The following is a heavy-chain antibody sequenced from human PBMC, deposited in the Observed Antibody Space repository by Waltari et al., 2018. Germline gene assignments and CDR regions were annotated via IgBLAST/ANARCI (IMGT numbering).Heavy chain of an antibody. CDR1: GGSFSGYY. J-gene: IGHJ3*02. D-gene: IGHD4-17*01. CDR2: INHSGST. CDR3: AREGHDYGDYDAFDI. Sequence: QVQLQQWGAGLLKPSETLSLTCAVYGGSFSGYYWSWIRQPPGTGLGWMGEINHSGSTHYNPSLNSGVTMSVDTSKNQFSLKLSSVTAADTAVYYCAREGHDYGDYDAFDIWGQGTMVTVSS. V-gene: IGHV4-34*01.